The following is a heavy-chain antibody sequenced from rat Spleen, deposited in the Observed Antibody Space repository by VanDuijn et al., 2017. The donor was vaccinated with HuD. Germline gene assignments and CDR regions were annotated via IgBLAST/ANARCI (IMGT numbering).Heavy chain of an antibody. V-gene: IGHV5-19*01. CDR3: TRDREMVYVMDA. CDR2: VSVSGGST. D-gene: IGHD1-12*02. CDR1: GFTFSNLG. J-gene: IGHJ4*01. Sequence: EVQLVESGGGLVQPGRSLKLSCAASGFTFSNLGLHWIRQAPTKGLEWVASVSVSGGSTYYRDSVKGRFTISRDNAKSTLYLQMDSLRSEDTATYYCTRDREMVYVMDAWGQGASVTVSS.